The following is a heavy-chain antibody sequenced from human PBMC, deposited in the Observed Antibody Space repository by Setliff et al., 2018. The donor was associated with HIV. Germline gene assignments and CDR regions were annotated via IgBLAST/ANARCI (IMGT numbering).Heavy chain of an antibody. CDR2: IYPSGST. CDR1: GGSISSGAYS. D-gene: IGHD3-16*02. J-gene: IGHJ3*02. V-gene: IGHV4-30-2*01. Sequence: SETLSLTCAVSGGSISSGAYSWSWIRQPPGKGLEWIGYIYPSGSTSYNPSLKSRVTMSVDRSKNQFSLKLSSVTAADTAVYYCARESLNLGELSSNPDASDIWGQGTMVTVSS. CDR3: ARESLNLGELSSNPDASDI.